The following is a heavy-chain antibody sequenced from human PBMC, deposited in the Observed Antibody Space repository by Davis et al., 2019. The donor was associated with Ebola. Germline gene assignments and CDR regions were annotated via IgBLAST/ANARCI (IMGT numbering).Heavy chain of an antibody. J-gene: IGHJ3*02. D-gene: IGHD6-19*01. CDR1: GFTFSSYA. V-gene: IGHV3-23*01. Sequence: GESLKISCAASGFTFSSYAMSWVRQAPGKGLEWVSTISGSGGSTYYADSVKGRFTISRDNSKNSLYLQMNSLRAEDTAVYYCARQLAVAGRIDAFDIWGQGTMVTVSS. CDR3: ARQLAVAGRIDAFDI. CDR2: ISGSGGST.